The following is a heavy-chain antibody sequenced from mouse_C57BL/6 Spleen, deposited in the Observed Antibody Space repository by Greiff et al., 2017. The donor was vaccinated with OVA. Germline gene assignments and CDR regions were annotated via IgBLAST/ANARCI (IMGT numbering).Heavy chain of an antibody. D-gene: IGHD2-5*01. J-gene: IGHJ3*01. Sequence: VQLQQSGPELVKPGASVKISCKASGYSFTGYYMNWVKQSPEKSLEWIGEINPSTGGTTYNQKFKAKATLTVVKSSSTAYMQLKSLTSEDSAVYYCARSLSYSNYGWFAYWGQGTLVTVSA. CDR2: INPSTGGT. V-gene: IGHV1-42*01. CDR1: GYSFTGYY. CDR3: ARSLSYSNYGWFAY.